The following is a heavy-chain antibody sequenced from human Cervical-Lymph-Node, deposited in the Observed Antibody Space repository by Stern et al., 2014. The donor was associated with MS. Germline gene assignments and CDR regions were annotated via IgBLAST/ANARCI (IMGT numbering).Heavy chain of an antibody. V-gene: IGHV3-30-3*01. CDR2: ISYDGSKK. J-gene: IGHJ4*02. D-gene: IGHD6-19*01. CDR1: GFTFSSYA. Sequence: VKLLESGGGVVQPGRSLRLSCAASGFTFSSYAMHWVRQAPGKGLEWVALISYDGSKKYYSDSVKGRFTISRDNSENTVYLQMNSLRAEDTAVYYCARVVAVAGTSFDYWGQGTAVTVSS. CDR3: ARVVAVAGTSFDY.